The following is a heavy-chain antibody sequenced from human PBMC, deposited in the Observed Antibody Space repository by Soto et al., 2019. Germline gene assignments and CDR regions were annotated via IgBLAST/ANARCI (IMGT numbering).Heavy chain of an antibody. CDR2: IYWNDDK. J-gene: IGHJ6*02. V-gene: IGHV2-5*01. CDR3: AHSRSPGGWNYYYGMDV. Sequence: QITLKESGPTLVKPTQTLTLTCTFSGFSLSTSGVGVGWIRQPPGKAPEWLALIYWNDDKRYSPSLKSRLTITKDTSKNQVVLTMTNMDPVDTATYYCAHSRSPGGWNYYYGMDVWGQGTTVTVSS. D-gene: IGHD6-19*01. CDR1: GFSLSTSGVG.